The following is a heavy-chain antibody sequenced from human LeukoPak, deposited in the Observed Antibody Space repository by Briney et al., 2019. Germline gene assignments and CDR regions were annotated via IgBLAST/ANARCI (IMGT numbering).Heavy chain of an antibody. J-gene: IGHJ3*01. CDR1: GFTFSTYG. CDR3: ARAVGPFDF. CDR2: IWHDGSIK. V-gene: IGHV3-33*01. Sequence: GGSLRLSCAASGFTFSTYGMHWVRQAPGKGLEWVAVIWHDGSIKYYADPVKGRFPISRDNSKNTLYLQMNSLRAEDTAVYYCARAVGPFDFWGPGTIVIVSS.